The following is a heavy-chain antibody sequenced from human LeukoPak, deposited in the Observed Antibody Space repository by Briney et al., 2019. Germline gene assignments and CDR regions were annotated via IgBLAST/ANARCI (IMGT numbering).Heavy chain of an antibody. V-gene: IGHV3-30-3*01. D-gene: IGHD1-26*01. CDR3: TGGSYLLSWFDP. J-gene: IGHJ5*02. Sequence: GRSLRLSCAASGFTFSSYAMHWVRQAPGKGLEWVAVISYDGSNKYYADSVKGRFTISRDNSKNTLYLQMNSLRAEDTAVYYCTGGSYLLSWFDPWGQGTLVTVSS. CDR2: ISYDGSNK. CDR1: GFTFSSYA.